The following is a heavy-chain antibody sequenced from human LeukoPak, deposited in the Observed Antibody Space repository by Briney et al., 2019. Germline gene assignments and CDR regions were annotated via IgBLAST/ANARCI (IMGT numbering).Heavy chain of an antibody. Sequence: GGSLRLSCTASGFTFGGYAMSWVRQAPGKGLEWVGFIRSKAYGGTTEYAASVKGRFTISRDDSKSIAYLQMNSLKTEDTAVYYCTRDATVPYYYYYYMDVWGKGTTVTISS. D-gene: IGHD4-17*01. V-gene: IGHV3-49*04. CDR3: TRDATVPYYYYYYMDV. CDR1: GFTFGGYA. CDR2: IRSKAYGGTT. J-gene: IGHJ6*03.